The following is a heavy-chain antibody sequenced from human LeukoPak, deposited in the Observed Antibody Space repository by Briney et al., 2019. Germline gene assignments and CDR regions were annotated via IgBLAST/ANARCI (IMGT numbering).Heavy chain of an antibody. Sequence: PSETLSLTCTVSGGSISSYYWSWIRQPPGEGLEWIGYIYYSGSTNYNPSLKSRVTISVDTSKNQFSLKLSSVTAADTAVYYCARGGIPPAYYYMDVWGKGTTVTVSS. CDR3: ARGGIPPAYYYMDV. V-gene: IGHV4-59*01. J-gene: IGHJ6*03. CDR1: GGSISSYY. D-gene: IGHD3-16*01. CDR2: IYYSGST.